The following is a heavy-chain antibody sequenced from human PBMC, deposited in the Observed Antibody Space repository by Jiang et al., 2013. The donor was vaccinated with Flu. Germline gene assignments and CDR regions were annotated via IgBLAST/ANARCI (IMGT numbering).Heavy chain of an antibody. CDR2: ISSSSSYT. CDR3: ARILRFLEWLPQYWYFDL. Sequence: GLVKPGGSLRLSCAASGLTFSDYYMSWIRQAPGKGLEWVSYISSSSSYTNYADSVKGRFTISRDNAKNSLYLQMNSLRAEDTAVYYCARILRFLEWLPQYWYFDLWGRGTLVTVSS. V-gene: IGHV3-11*06. CDR1: GLTFSDYY. D-gene: IGHD3-3*01. J-gene: IGHJ2*01.